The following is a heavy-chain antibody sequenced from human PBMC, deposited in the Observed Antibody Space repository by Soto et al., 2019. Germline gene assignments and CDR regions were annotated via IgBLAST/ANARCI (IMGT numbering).Heavy chain of an antibody. CDR2: LYYSGNT. J-gene: IGHJ4*02. CDR3: ARVAGVAARTFDY. CDR1: GGSISPFY. D-gene: IGHD2-15*01. V-gene: IGHV4-59*01. Sequence: PSETLSLTCTASGGSISPFYWSWVRQPPGKGLEWIGYLYYSGNTNYNPSLKSRVTISIDASKNQVSLRQTSVTAADTAVYYCARVAGVAARTFDYWGQGTVVTVSS.